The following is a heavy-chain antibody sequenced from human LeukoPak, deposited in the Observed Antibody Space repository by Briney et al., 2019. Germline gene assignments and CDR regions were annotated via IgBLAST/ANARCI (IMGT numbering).Heavy chain of an antibody. CDR2: IYNGGGT. CDR1: GAPFSSGDQY. CDR3: AGPSGSYFSY. Sequence: PSETLSLTCTVSGAPFSSGDQYWNWIPQPPGKGLEWIGTIYNGGGTHYNPSLQSRVTISVDTSKNQFSLRLTSVTAADTAVYYCAGPSGSYFSYWGQGTLLTVSS. D-gene: IGHD1-26*01. V-gene: IGHV4-39*01. J-gene: IGHJ4*02.